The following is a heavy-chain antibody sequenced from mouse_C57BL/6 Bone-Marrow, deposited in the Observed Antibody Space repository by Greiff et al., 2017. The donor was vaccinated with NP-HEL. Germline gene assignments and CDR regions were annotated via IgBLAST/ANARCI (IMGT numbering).Heavy chain of an antibody. V-gene: IGHV1-82*01. D-gene: IGHD1-1*01. Sequence: QVQLQHSGPELVKPGASVKISCKASGYAFSSSWMNWVKQRPGKGLEWIGRIYPGDGDTNYNGKFKGKATLTADKSSSTAYMQLSSLTSEDSAVYFCARGGGSSLYWYFDVWGTGTTVTVSS. CDR2: IYPGDGDT. J-gene: IGHJ1*03. CDR1: GYAFSSSW. CDR3: ARGGGSSLYWYFDV.